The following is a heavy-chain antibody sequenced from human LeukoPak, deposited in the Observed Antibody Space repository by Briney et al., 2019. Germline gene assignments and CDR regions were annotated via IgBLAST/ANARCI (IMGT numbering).Heavy chain of an antibody. V-gene: IGHV4-4*07. D-gene: IGHD1-26*01. CDR2: IHASGST. CDR1: GASNNTYY. CDR3: ARDIGSRI. Sequence: PSETLSLTCTVSGASNNTYYWSWFRQPAGKGLEWIGRIHASGSTYYNPSLKSRVSMSIDMSKNQFSLRLNSVTAADTAVFYCARDIGSRIWGTGTTVIVSS. J-gene: IGHJ6*04.